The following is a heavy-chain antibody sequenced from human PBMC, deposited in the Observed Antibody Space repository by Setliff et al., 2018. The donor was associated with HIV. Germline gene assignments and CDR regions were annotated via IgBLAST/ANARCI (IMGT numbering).Heavy chain of an antibody. J-gene: IGHJ4*02. CDR3: ARERPPMEGWGGYFDS. CDR2: IYFRGTTSYNPSLNYRGTT. D-gene: IGHD3-3*01. CDR1: GASINNYY. Sequence: SETLSLTCTVSGASINNYYWNWIRQPPGKGLEWIGYIYFRGTTSYNPSLNYRGTTYYSPSLKGRVSISVDTSKNQFSLHLTSVTAADTAVYFCARERPPMEGWGGYFDSWGQGTLVTVSS. V-gene: IGHV4-59*01.